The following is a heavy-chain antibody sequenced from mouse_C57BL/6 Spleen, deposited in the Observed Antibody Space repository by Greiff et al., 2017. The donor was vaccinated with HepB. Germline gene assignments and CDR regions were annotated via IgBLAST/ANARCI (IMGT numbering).Heavy chain of an antibody. CDR1: GYSITSGYY. Sequence: ESGPGLVKPSQSLSLTCSVTGYSITSGYYWNWIRQFPGNKLEWMGYISYDGSNNYNPSLKNRISITRDTSKNQFFLKLNSVTTEDTATYYCAREGNYVFAYWGQGTLVTVSA. V-gene: IGHV3-6*01. CDR2: ISYDGSN. CDR3: AREGNYVFAY. J-gene: IGHJ3*01. D-gene: IGHD2-1*01.